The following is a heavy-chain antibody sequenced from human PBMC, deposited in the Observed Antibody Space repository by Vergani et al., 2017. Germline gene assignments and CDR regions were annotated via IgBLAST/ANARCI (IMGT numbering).Heavy chain of an antibody. CDR2: ISSSGSTI. Sequence: EVQLLESGGGLVQPGGSLRLSCAASGFTFSSYAMSWVRQAPGKGLEWVSYISSSGSTIYYADSVKGRFTISRDNAKNSLYLQMNSLRAEDTAVYYCARRTMIVAGAFDIWGQGTMVTVSS. D-gene: IGHD3-22*01. CDR1: GFTFSSYA. CDR3: ARRTMIVAGAFDI. V-gene: IGHV3-48*04. J-gene: IGHJ3*02.